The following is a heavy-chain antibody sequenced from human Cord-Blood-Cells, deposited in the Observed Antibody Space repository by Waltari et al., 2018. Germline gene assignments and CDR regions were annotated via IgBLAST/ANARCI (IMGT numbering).Heavy chain of an antibody. D-gene: IGHD4-4*01. J-gene: IGHJ4*02. CDR1: GGSISSSSYY. Sequence: QLQLQESGPGLVKPSETLSLTCTVSGGSISSSSYYWGWIRQPPGKGLEWSGSIYYSGSTYYNPSLKSRVTISVDTSKNQFSPKLSSVTAADTAVYYCATVLDYSNYFDYWGQGTLVTVSS. CDR2: IYYSGST. V-gene: IGHV4-39*01. CDR3: ATVLDYSNYFDY.